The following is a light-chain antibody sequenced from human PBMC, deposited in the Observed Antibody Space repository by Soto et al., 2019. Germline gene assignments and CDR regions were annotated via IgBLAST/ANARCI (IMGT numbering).Light chain of an antibody. J-gene: IGKJ5*01. Sequence: EIVLTQSPGPRSFSXGERATLSCRAGQSVNTKLAWYPQKPGXAPGILXSGASSRATGIPDRCSGSGSGTDFTLPISRREPDDIALYYCKQYGHSPITFGQGTRLEIK. CDR1: QSVNTK. CDR3: KQYGHSPIT. CDR2: GAS. V-gene: IGKV3-20*01.